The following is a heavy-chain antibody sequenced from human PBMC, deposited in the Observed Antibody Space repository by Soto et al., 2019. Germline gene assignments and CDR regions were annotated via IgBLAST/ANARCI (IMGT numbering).Heavy chain of an antibody. J-gene: IGHJ4*02. CDR1: GYIFINYY. D-gene: IGHD3-22*01. V-gene: IGHV1-46*01. Sequence: ASVKVSCKASGYIFINYYIHWVRQAPGQGLEWIGIIKPNGSSTNYAQKFQGRVTMARDTSTNTVYMEMSSLRSDDTAVYYCARDDRSGYYWAIDYWGRGTLVTVSS. CDR3: ARDDRSGYYWAIDY. CDR2: IKPNGSST.